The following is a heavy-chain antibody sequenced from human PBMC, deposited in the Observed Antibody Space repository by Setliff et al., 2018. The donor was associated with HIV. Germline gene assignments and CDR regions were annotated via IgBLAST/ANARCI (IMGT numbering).Heavy chain of an antibody. CDR3: ASVLHSPGPFDY. J-gene: IGHJ4*02. Sequence: SVKVSCKASGGMFSNYAINWVRQAPGQGLEWMGGLTPVIGIAVYAQKFQGRVTLTADTSTSTAYMDLSSLKSDDTAVYYCASVLHSPGPFDYWGQGSLVTVSS. D-gene: IGHD1-26*01. CDR1: GGMFSNYA. V-gene: IGHV1-69*10. CDR2: LTPVIGIA.